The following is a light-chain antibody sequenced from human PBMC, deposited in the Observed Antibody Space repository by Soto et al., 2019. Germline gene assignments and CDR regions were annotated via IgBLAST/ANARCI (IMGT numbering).Light chain of an antibody. J-gene: IGKJ2*01. V-gene: IGKV3-15*01. CDR3: QQYNNWPRT. CDR2: GAS. CDR1: QSVSGN. Sequence: EIVMTQSPATLSVSPGERATLSCRASQSVSGNLAWYQQKPGQAPRLLIYGASTRATGIPARFSGSGSRTEFTLTISSLQSEDFAVYYCQQYNNWPRTFGQGTKLEIK.